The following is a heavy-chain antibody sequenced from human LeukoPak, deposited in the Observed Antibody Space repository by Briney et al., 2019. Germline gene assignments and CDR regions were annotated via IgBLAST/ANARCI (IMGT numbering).Heavy chain of an antibody. V-gene: IGHV4-39*07. Sequence: PSETLSLTCTVSGGSISSSSYYWGWIRQPPGKGLEWIGSIYYSGSTYYNPSLKSRVTISVDTSKNQFSLKLSSVTAADTAVYYCARDPAFKTHDYGDYLVFPPDYWGQGTLVTVSS. CDR3: ARDPAFKTHDYGDYLVFPPDY. CDR2: IYYSGST. D-gene: IGHD4-17*01. J-gene: IGHJ4*02. CDR1: GGSISSSSYY.